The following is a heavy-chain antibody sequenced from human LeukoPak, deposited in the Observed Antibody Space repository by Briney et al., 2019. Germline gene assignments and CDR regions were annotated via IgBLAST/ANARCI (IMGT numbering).Heavy chain of an antibody. CDR2: MNPNSGNT. V-gene: IGHV1-8*01. D-gene: IGHD2-2*01. Sequence: ASVKVSCKASGYTFTSYDINWVRQATGQGLEWMGWMNPNSGNTGYAQKFQGRVTMTRNTSISTAYMELSSLRSEDTAVYYCARAYQLLSSHPIWFDPWGQGTLVTVSS. CDR3: ARAYQLLSSHPIWFDP. CDR1: GYTFTSYD. J-gene: IGHJ5*02.